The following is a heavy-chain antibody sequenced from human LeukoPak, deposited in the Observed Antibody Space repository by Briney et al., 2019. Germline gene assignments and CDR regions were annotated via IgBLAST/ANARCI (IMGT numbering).Heavy chain of an antibody. CDR3: ARIYCGGDCPPPDAFDI. D-gene: IGHD2-21*02. J-gene: IGHJ3*02. CDR1: GFTFSSYS. CDR2: ISSSSYI. V-gene: IGHV3-21*01. Sequence: GGSLRLSCAASGFTFSSYSMNWVRQAPGKGLEWVSSISSSSYIYYADSVKGRFTISRDNAKNSLYLQMNSLRAEDTAVYYCARIYCGGDCPPPDAFDIWGQGTMVTVSS.